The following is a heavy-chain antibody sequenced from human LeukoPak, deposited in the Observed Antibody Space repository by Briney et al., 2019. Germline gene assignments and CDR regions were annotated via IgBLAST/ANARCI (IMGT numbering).Heavy chain of an antibody. Sequence: KPSETLSLTCAVYGGSFSGYYWSWIRQPPGKGLEWIGEINHSGSTNYNPSLKSRVTISVDTSKNQFSLKLSSVTAEDTAVYYCARESGAVAGHFDYWGQGTLVTVSS. D-gene: IGHD6-19*01. CDR1: GGSFSGYY. CDR2: INHSGST. V-gene: IGHV4-34*01. J-gene: IGHJ4*02. CDR3: ARESGAVAGHFDY.